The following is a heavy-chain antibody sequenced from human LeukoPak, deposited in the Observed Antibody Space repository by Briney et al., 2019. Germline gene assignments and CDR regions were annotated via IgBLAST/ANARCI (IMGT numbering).Heavy chain of an antibody. Sequence: GGSLRLSCEGSGFTFTAYWMSWVRQAPGQGLEWVASINQGGNERHFVDSVRGRFAISRDNARKSVFLQMDSLREADTGIYFCARDGCTSTTCTTLGGSNHWAQGTQVLVSS. J-gene: IGHJ4*02. CDR1: GFTFTAYW. CDR3: ARDGCTSTTCTTLGGSNH. D-gene: IGHD2-8*01. V-gene: IGHV3-7*01. CDR2: INQGGNER.